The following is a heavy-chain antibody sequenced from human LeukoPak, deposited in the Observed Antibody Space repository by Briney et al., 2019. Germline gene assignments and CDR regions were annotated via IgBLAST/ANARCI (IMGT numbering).Heavy chain of an antibody. CDR2: ISGSGGST. CDR1: RFTFSSYA. Sequence: TGGSLRLSCAASRFTFSSYAMSWVRQAPGKGLEWVSAISGSGGSTYYADSVKGRFTISRDNSKNTLYLQMNSLRAEDTAVYYCAKDLRYSSGWYFDYWGQGTLVTVSS. D-gene: IGHD6-19*01. J-gene: IGHJ4*02. CDR3: AKDLRYSSGWYFDY. V-gene: IGHV3-23*01.